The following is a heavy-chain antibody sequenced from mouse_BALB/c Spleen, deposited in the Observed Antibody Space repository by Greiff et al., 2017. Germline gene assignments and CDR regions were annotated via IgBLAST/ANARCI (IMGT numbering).Heavy chain of an antibody. Sequence: EVMLVESGGGLVKPGGSLKLSCAASGFTFSSYAMSWVRQSPEKRLEWVAEISSGGSYTYYPDTVTGRFTISRDNAKNTLYLEMSSLRSEDTAMYYCARDDGYYHFDDWGQGTTLTVSS. CDR2: ISSGGSYT. D-gene: IGHD2-3*01. CDR3: ARDDGYYHFDD. CDR1: GFTFSSYA. V-gene: IGHV5-9-4*01. J-gene: IGHJ2*01.